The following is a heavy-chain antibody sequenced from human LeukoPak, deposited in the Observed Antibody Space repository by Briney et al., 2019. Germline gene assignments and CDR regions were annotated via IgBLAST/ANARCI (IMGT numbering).Heavy chain of an antibody. CDR2: ISSSGSTI. J-gene: IGHJ4*02. D-gene: IGHD3-22*01. V-gene: IGHV3-48*03. CDR3: ARDGGGITMIVVVTPVPTYFDY. Sequence: PGGSLRLSCGASGFTFSSYEMNWVRQAPGKGLEWVSYISSSGSTIYYADSAKGRFTISRDNAKNSLYLQMNSLRAEDTAVYYCARDGGGITMIVVVTPVPTYFDYWGQGTLVTVSS. CDR1: GFTFSSYE.